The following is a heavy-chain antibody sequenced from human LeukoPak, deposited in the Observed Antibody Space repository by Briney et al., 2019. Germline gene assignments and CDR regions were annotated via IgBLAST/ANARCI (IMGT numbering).Heavy chain of an antibody. D-gene: IGHD3-3*01. CDR3: AALSRITIFGLGLDY. Sequence: ASVKVSCKASGYTFTGYYMHWVRQAPGQGLEWMGWINPNSGGTNYAQKFQGRVTMTRDTSISTAYMELSRLRSDDTAVYYCAALSRITIFGLGLDYWGQGTLDTVSS. CDR1: GYTFTGYY. V-gene: IGHV1-2*02. CDR2: INPNSGGT. J-gene: IGHJ4*02.